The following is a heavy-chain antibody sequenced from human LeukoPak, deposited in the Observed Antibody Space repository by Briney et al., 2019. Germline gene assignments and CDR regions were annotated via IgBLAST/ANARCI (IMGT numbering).Heavy chain of an antibody. CDR2: TSSDGDIK. D-gene: IGHD5-18*01. CDR1: GFTFSSYA. CDR3: ARAMDTAMGPYFGY. J-gene: IGHJ4*02. Sequence: GGSLRLSCAASGFTFSSYAMHWVRQAPGKGLNWVALTSSDGDIKYYADSVKGRFIISRGNSKNTLYLQMNSLTPEDTAVYYCARAMDTAMGPYFGYWGQGTLVTVSS. V-gene: IGHV3-30*04.